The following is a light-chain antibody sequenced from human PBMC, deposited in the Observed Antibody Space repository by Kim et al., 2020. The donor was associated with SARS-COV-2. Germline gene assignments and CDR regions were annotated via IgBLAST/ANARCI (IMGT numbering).Light chain of an antibody. Sequence: ASAKPTRTPRSGHSSYAIAWHQQQPEKGPRYLMKLNNDGSHSKGDGIPDRFSGSSSGAERYLTIASLQSEDEADYYCQTWGTGMLVFGGGTKLTVL. CDR2: LNNDGSH. CDR3: QTWGTGMLV. CDR1: SGHSSYA. J-gene: IGLJ3*02. V-gene: IGLV4-69*01.